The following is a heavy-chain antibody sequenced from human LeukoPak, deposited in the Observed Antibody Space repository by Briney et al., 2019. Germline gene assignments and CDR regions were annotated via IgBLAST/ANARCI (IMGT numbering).Heavy chain of an antibody. CDR2: INGDGSGT. Sequence: GGSLRLSCAASGFTFSSYWMHWVRQAPGKGLVWVSRINGDGSGTSYAASVKGRFTISRDNAKNTLYLQMNSLRVEDTAVYYCASGDAHAFDIWGQGQWSPSLQ. CDR1: GFTFSSYW. CDR3: ASGDAHAFDI. J-gene: IGHJ3*02. D-gene: IGHD3-10*01. V-gene: IGHV3-74*01.